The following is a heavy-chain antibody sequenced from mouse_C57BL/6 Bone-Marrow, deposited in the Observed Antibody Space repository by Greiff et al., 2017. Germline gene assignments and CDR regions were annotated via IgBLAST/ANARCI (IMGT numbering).Heavy chain of an antibody. Sequence: VQLKQSGAELVRPGASVKLSCTASGFNIKDDYMHWVKQRPEQGLEWIGWIDPENGDTEYASKFQGKATITADTSSNTAYLQLSGLTSEDTAVYYCTTITTVVADWYFDVWGTGTTVTVSS. CDR2: IDPENGDT. D-gene: IGHD1-1*01. CDR3: TTITTVVADWYFDV. J-gene: IGHJ1*03. CDR1: GFNIKDDY. V-gene: IGHV14-4*01.